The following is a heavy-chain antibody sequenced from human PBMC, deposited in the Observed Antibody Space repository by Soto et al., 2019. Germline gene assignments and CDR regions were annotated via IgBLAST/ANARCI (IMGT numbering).Heavy chain of an antibody. D-gene: IGHD3-22*01. CDR2: ISYDGSNK. CDR1: GFTFSSYA. J-gene: IGHJ3*02. CDR3: ARGGGRSRITMIVVVTPDAFDI. Sequence: GSLRLSCAASGFTFSSYAMHLVRQAPGKGLGWVAVISYDGSNKYYADSVKGRFTNSRDNSKNTLYLQINSLRAEDTAVYYCARGGGRSRITMIVVVTPDAFDIWGQGTMVTVSS. V-gene: IGHV3-30-3*01.